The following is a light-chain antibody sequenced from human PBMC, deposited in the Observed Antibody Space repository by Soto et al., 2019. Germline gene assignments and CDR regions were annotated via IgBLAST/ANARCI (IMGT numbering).Light chain of an antibody. CDR3: CSYAGTKV. V-gene: IGLV2-23*02. CDR2: EVS. CDR1: SSDVGSYNL. Sequence: QSALTQPASVSGSPGQSITISCTGTSSDVGSYNLVSWYQQHPGKAPKLMIYEVSKRPSGVSNRFSGSKSGNTASLTISGLQAEDEAHYYCCSYAGTKVFGGGTKVTVL. J-gene: IGLJ3*02.